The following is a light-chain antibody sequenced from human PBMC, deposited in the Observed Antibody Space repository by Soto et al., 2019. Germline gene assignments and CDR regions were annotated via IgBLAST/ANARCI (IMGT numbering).Light chain of an antibody. V-gene: IGKV1-39*01. Sequence: DIQMTQSPSSLSASVGDRDTITCRASQSISTYLNWYQQKPGKAPKLLIYHSSTLQSGVPSRFSGSGSGTDFTLTISSLQPEDFATYYCQHTYTTPITFGQGTRLEIK. CDR3: QHTYTTPIT. CDR2: HSS. J-gene: IGKJ5*01. CDR1: QSISTY.